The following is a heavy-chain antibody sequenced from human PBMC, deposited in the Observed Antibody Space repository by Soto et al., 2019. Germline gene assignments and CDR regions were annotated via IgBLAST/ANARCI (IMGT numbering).Heavy chain of an antibody. CDR2: ISSSSSYI. Sequence: EVQLVESGGGLVKPGGSLRLSCAASGFTFSSYSMNWVRQAPGKGLEWVSSISSSSSYIYYADSVKGRFTISRDNAKNSLYLQMNSLRAEDTAVYYCARGAIFEVVTTVFDYWGQGTLVTVSS. CDR3: ARGAIFEVVTTVFDY. J-gene: IGHJ4*02. D-gene: IGHD3-3*01. CDR1: GFTFSSYS. V-gene: IGHV3-21*01.